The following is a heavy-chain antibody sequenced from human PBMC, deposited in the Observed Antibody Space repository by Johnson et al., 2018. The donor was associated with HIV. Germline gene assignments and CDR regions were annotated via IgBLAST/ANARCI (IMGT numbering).Heavy chain of an antibody. CDR2: ISYDGSNK. CDR3: AKDKTQF. CDR1: GFTFSSYA. J-gene: IGHJ3*01. Sequence: QVQLVESGGGLVQPGRSLRLSCAASGFTFSSYAMHWVRQAPGKGLEWVTIISYDGSNKYYADSVKGRFTISRDNSKNTLYLQMNSLRAEDTAVYYCAKDKTQFWGQGTMVTVSS. V-gene: IGHV3-30-3*01.